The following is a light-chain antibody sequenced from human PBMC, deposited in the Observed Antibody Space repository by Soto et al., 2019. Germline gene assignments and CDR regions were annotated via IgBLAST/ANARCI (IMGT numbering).Light chain of an antibody. V-gene: IGKV3-15*01. CDR3: QQYNNWPRT. CDR1: QSVSSN. J-gene: IGKJ1*01. CDR2: GAS. Sequence: EIVMTQSPPTLSVSPGERATLSCRASQSVSSNLAWYQQKPGQAPRLLIYGASTRATGIPARFSGSGSGTEFTLTISSLHSEDVAVYYCQQYNNWPRTFGQGTNVEIK.